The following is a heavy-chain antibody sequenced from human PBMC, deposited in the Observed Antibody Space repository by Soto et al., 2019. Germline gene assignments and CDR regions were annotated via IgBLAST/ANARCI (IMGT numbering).Heavy chain of an antibody. J-gene: IGHJ6*02. CDR3: AVDIVVVPAAPHDSYYYYYGMDV. V-gene: IGHV1-69*13. D-gene: IGHD2-2*01. Sequence: SVKVSCKASGGTFSSYAISWVRQAPGQGLEWMGGIIPIFGTANYAQKFQGRVTITADESTSTAYMELSSLRSEDTAVYYCAVDIVVVPAAPHDSYYYYYGMDVWGQGXTVTVYS. CDR1: GGTFSSYA. CDR2: IIPIFGTA.